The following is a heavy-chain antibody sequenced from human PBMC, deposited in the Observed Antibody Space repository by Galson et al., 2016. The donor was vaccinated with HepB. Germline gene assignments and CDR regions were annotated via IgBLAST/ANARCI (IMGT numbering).Heavy chain of an antibody. CDR3: TKDSWTAAKYFHH. V-gene: IGHV3-9*01. J-gene: IGHJ1*01. CDR1: GFTFDEYA. Sequence: SLRLSCAASGFTFDEYAMHWVRQAPGKGLEWVSGINWNSGSITYADSVKGRFTISRDNAKNSLYLQMNSLRPEDTALYYCTKDSWTAAKYFHHWGQGTLGTVSS. CDR2: INWNSGSI. D-gene: IGHD3/OR15-3a*01.